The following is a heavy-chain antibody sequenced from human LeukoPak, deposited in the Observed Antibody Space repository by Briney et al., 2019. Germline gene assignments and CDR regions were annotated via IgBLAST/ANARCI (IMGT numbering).Heavy chain of an antibody. CDR1: GFTFSSYA. V-gene: IGHV3-23*01. CDR2: ISGSGGST. Sequence: GGSLRLSCAASGFTFSSYAMSWVRQAPGKGLEWVSAISGSGGSTYYADSVKGRFTISRDDPKNTLYLQMNSLRTEDTGLYYCARDEFDGYNLGPSIYWGQGTLVTVSS. D-gene: IGHD5-24*01. J-gene: IGHJ4*02. CDR3: ARDEFDGYNLGPSIY.